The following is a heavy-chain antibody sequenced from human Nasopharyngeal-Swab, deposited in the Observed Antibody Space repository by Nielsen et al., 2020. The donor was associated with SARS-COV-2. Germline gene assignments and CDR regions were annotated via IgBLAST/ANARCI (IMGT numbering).Heavy chain of an antibody. D-gene: IGHD2-2*01. CDR1: GYTFTSYD. Sequence: SVKVSCKASGYTFTSYDINWVRQATGQGLEWMGGIIPLFDTAYYAQRFQGRVTITADESTSTAYMGLSSLRSEDTAVYYCARGRDIVVEPTDTDAFDIWGQGTMVTVSS. V-gene: IGHV1-69*13. J-gene: IGHJ3*02. CDR3: ARGRDIVVEPTDTDAFDI. CDR2: IIPLFDTA.